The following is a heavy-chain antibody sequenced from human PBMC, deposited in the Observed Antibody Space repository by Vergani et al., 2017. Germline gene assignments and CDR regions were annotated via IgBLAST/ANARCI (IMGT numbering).Heavy chain of an antibody. CDR1: GFTFSSYA. D-gene: IGHD6-19*01. J-gene: IGHJ4*02. CDR2: ISGSGGST. CDR3: AKDLSSGWYSPVLDY. Sequence: EVQLLESGGGLVQPGGSLRLSCAASGFTFSSYAMSWVRQAPGKGLEWVSAISGSGGSTYYADSVKGRFTISRDNSKNTLYLQMNSLRAEDTAGYYCAKDLSSGWYSPVLDYWGQGTLVTVSS. V-gene: IGHV3-23*01.